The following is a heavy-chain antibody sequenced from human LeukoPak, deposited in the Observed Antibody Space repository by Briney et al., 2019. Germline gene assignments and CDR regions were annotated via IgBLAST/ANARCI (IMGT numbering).Heavy chain of an antibody. CDR2: ITTTGSTM. V-gene: IGHV3-48*01. CDR3: TRDYSSSSGRAFDI. J-gene: IGHJ3*02. CDR1: GFTLTTYS. Sequence: GGSLRHSCAASGFTLTTYSMNWVRQAPGKGLEWVSYITTTGSTMYYADSVKGRFTISRDNAKNSLYLQMNSLRAEDTAMYFCTRDYSSSSGRAFDIWGQGTMVSVSS. D-gene: IGHD6-6*01.